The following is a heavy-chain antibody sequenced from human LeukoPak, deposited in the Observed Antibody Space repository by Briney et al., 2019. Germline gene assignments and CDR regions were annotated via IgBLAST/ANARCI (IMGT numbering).Heavy chain of an antibody. J-gene: IGHJ4*02. D-gene: IGHD6-19*01. Sequence: PGGSLRLSCAASRFTFSDYYMGWIRQAPGKGLRGFSYITSSGSTMNYADSVKGRFTISRDNAKSSLYLQMSSLRAEDTAVYYCARFGGSGWSLDYWGQGTLVTVSS. CDR2: ITSSGSTM. CDR1: RFTFSDYY. V-gene: IGHV3-11*01. CDR3: ARFGGSGWSLDY.